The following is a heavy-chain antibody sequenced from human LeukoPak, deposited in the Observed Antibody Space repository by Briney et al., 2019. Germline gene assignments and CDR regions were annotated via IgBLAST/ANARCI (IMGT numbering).Heavy chain of an antibody. V-gene: IGHV3-23*05. Sequence: GGSLRLSCVASGFTFSDYAMNWVRQAPGKGLEWVSTFKTNYNQVYYAESVRGRFTISTENSKNTAYLQMNSLRVEDTALYYCVRSVPDYTRFDFWGQGALVTVSS. CDR2: FKTNYNQV. J-gene: IGHJ4*02. D-gene: IGHD4-11*01. CDR3: VRSVPDYTRFDF. CDR1: GFTFSDYA.